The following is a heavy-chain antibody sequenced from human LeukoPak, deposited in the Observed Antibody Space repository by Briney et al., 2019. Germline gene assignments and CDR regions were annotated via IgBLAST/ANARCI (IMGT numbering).Heavy chain of an antibody. Sequence: PSETLSLTCSVSGGSISSGYYWGWIRQHPGKGLEWIGYIYYSGSTYYNPSLKSRVTISVDTSKNQFSLKLSSVTAADTAVYYCARVYSPAWLQSAPTGFGYWGRGTLVTVSS. CDR2: IYYSGST. CDR1: GGSISSGYY. CDR3: ARVYSPAWLQSAPTGFGY. J-gene: IGHJ4*02. D-gene: IGHD5-24*01. V-gene: IGHV4-31*03.